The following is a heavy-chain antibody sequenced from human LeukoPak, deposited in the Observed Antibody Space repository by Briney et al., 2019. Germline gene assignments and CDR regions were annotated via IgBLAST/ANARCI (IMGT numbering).Heavy chain of an antibody. D-gene: IGHD3-9*01. CDR1: GYTFTSYY. Sequence: ASVKVSCKASGYTFTSYYMHWVRQAPGKGLEWMGGFDPEDGETIYAQKFQGRVTMTEDTSTDTAYMELSSLRSEDTAVYYCATGLSTGYRAFDIWGQGTMVTVSS. CDR2: FDPEDGET. J-gene: IGHJ3*02. V-gene: IGHV1-24*01. CDR3: ATGLSTGYRAFDI.